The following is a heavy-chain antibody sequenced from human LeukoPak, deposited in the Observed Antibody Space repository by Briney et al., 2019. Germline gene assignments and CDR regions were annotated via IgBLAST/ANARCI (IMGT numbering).Heavy chain of an antibody. J-gene: IGHJ4*02. CDR1: GFTFCDYA. CDR3: AKGPATDSGYDVPCDY. D-gene: IGHD5-12*01. Sequence: GRSLRLSCAASGFTFCDYAMHGVRQAPGKGLEWVSGISWNSGDIGYADSVKGRFTISRDNAKNSLYLQMSSLRPEDTALYYCAKGPATDSGYDVPCDYWGQGIQVTVSS. CDR2: ISWNSGDI. V-gene: IGHV3-9*01.